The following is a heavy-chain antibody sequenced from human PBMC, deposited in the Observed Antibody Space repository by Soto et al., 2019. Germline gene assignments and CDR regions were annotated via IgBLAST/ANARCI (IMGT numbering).Heavy chain of an antibody. J-gene: IGHJ3*01. CDR2: IWHDGSQK. CDR3: EGRDDPFHV. Sequence: QVQLVESGGGVVQPERSLRLSCVATGLTFSNYGIHWVRQAPGRGLEWVAVIWHDGSQKYSADSVGGRFTISRDDSKNTVYLQMNSLRAEDTAVYYCEGRDDPFHVWGQGTMVTVSS. V-gene: IGHV3-33*01. CDR1: GLTFSNYG.